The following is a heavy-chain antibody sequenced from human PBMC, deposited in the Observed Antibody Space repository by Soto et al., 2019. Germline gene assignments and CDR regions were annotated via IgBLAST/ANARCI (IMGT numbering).Heavy chain of an antibody. CDR2: ISGHNGNT. J-gene: IGHJ4*02. CDR1: GYTFTNHG. CDR3: ARDLYPLAYYFDY. V-gene: IGHV1-18*01. Sequence: QVQLVQSGAEVKKPGASVKVSCKASGYTFTNHGISWVRQAPGQGLEWLGWISGHNGNTKYAQRLQGRVTMTTDTSTSTAYMELRSLTSDYTAVYYCARDLYPLAYYFDYWGQGTLVTVSS.